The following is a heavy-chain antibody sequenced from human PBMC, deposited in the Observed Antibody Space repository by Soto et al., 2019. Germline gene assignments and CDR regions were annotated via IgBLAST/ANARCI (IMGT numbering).Heavy chain of an antibody. CDR2: IYSGGST. CDR3: ARTPPGGDYGYFDY. V-gene: IGHV3-53*02. D-gene: IGHD4-17*01. Sequence: EVQLVETGGGLIQPGGSLRLSCAASGFSVSNNYMSWVRQAPGKGLEWVSVIYSGGSTYYADSVKGRFTISRDNSKNTLHLQMNSLRAEDTAVYYCARTPPGGDYGYFDYWGQGTLVTVSS. J-gene: IGHJ4*02. CDR1: GFSVSNNY.